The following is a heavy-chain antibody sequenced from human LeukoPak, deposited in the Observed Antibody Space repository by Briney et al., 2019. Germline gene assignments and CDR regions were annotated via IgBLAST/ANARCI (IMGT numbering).Heavy chain of an antibody. CDR3: ARDLRYCSSTSCSPGSGWFDP. Sequence: ASVKVSCKASGYTFTGYYMHWVRQAPGQGLEWMGRINPNSGGTNYAQKFQGRVTMTRDTSISTAYMELSRLRSDDTAVYYCARDLRYCSSTSCSPGSGWFDPWGQGTLVTVSS. CDR2: INPNSGGT. J-gene: IGHJ5*02. D-gene: IGHD2-2*01. V-gene: IGHV1-2*06. CDR1: GYTFTGYY.